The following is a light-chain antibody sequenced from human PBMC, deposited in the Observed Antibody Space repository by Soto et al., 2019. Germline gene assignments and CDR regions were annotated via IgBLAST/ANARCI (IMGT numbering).Light chain of an antibody. Sequence: DVQMTQSPSSLSASVGDRVTITCRASQDINSWLAWYQQKPGNAPKSLIYAASSLQTGVPSRFSRSASRTHFTLTISNLQPEDSATYYCQQYNIYPLTFGGGTKVEIK. J-gene: IGKJ4*01. CDR3: QQYNIYPLT. V-gene: IGKV1D-16*01. CDR2: AAS. CDR1: QDINSW.